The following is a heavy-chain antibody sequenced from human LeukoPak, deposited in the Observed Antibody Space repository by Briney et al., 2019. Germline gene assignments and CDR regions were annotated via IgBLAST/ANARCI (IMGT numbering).Heavy chain of an antibody. J-gene: IGHJ4*02. CDR3: ARVQGSSGWYIFDY. V-gene: IGHV1-18*01. CDR1: GYTFTSFG. D-gene: IGHD6-19*01. CDR2: ISAYNANT. Sequence: ASVKVSCKASGYTFTSFGISWVRQAPGQGLEWMGWISAYNANTNFAQNLQGRATMTTDTSTSTAYMELRSLRSDDTAVYYCARVQGSSGWYIFDYWGQGTLVTVSS.